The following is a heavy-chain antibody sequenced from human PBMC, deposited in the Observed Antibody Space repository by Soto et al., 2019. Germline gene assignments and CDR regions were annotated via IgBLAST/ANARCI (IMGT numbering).Heavy chain of an antibody. CDR3: ARLVVVPHCSGGSCYPYYYGMDV. CDR2: TYYSGST. D-gene: IGHD2-15*01. CDR1: GGSISSYY. V-gene: IGHV4-59*01. Sequence: QVQLQESGPGLVKPSETLSLTCTVSGGSISSYYWSWIRQPPGKGLEWIGYTYYSGSTNYNPSRKSRVTISVDTSKNQFSLKLSSVTAADTAVYYCARLVVVPHCSGGSCYPYYYGMDVWGQGTTVTVSS. J-gene: IGHJ6*02.